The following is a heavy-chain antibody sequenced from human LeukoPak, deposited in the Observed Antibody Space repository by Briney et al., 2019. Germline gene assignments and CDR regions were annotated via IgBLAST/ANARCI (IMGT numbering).Heavy chain of an antibody. D-gene: IGHD3-10*01. CDR1: GGSFSGYY. Sequence: SETLSLTCAVYGGSFSGYYWSWIRQPPGKGLEWIGSIYYSGSTYYNPSLKSRVTISVDTSKNQFSLKLSSVTAADTAVYYCARIQLLLWFGESDYWGQGTLVTVSS. CDR2: IYYSGST. J-gene: IGHJ4*02. V-gene: IGHV4-34*01. CDR3: ARIQLLLWFGESDY.